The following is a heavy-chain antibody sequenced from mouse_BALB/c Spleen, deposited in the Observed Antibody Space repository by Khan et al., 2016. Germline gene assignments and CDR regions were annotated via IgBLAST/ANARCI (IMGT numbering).Heavy chain of an antibody. D-gene: IGHD2-3*01. V-gene: IGHV5-17*02. CDR1: GFTFSSFG. Sequence: EVELVESGGGLVQPGGSRKLSCAASGFTFSSFGMHWVRQAPEKGLEWVAYISSCSSTIYYADTVKGRFTISSANPKNTLYLQMTSLRSEDTAMYYCARSGGYYPYYAMDYWGQGTSVTVSS. CDR3: ARSGGYYPYYAMDY. J-gene: IGHJ4*01. CDR2: ISSCSSTI.